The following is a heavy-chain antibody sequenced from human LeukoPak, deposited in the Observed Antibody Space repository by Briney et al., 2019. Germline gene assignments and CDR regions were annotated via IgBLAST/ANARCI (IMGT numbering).Heavy chain of an antibody. CDR1: GGSFSGYY. CDR2: INHSGST. Sequence: PSETLSLTCAVYGGSFSGYYWSWIRQPPGKGLEWIGEINHSGSTNYNPSLKSRVTISVDTSKNQFSLKLSSVTAADTAVYYCARGDSFCDSSGLGYWGQGTLVTVSS. V-gene: IGHV4-34*01. J-gene: IGHJ4*02. D-gene: IGHD3-22*01. CDR3: ARGDSFCDSSGLGY.